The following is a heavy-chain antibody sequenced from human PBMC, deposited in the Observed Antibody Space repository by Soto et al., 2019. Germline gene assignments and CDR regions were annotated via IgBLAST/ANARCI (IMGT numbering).Heavy chain of an antibody. CDR2: IYHSGST. CDR1: GGSISSGGYS. Sequence: PSETLSLTCAVYGGSISSGGYSWSWIRQPPGKGLEWIGYIYHSGSTYYNPSLKSRVTISVDRSKNQFSLKLSSVTAADTAVYYCARGGYSYGRYFDPWGQGTLVTVSS. V-gene: IGHV4-30-2*01. CDR3: ARGGYSYGRYFDP. D-gene: IGHD5-18*01. J-gene: IGHJ5*02.